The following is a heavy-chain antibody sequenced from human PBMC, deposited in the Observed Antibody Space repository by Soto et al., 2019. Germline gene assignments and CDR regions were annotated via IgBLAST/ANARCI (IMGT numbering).Heavy chain of an antibody. CDR3: ARAVPDFWSGYSLRN. D-gene: IGHD3-3*01. CDR1: GFTVSSNY. Sequence: GGSLRLSCAASGFTVSSNYMSWVRQAPGKGLEWVSVIYSGGSTYYADSVKGRFTISRDNSKNTLYLQMNSLRAEDTAVYYCARAVPDFWSGYSLRNWGQGTLVTVSS. J-gene: IGHJ4*02. CDR2: IYSGGST. V-gene: IGHV3-66*01.